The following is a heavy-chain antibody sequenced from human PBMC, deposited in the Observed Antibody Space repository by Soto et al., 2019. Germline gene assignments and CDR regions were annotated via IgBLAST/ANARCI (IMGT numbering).Heavy chain of an antibody. J-gene: IGHJ3*02. Sequence: ASAQVSCKASGYTFTSYDINWVRQATGQGLEWMGWMNPNSGNTGYAQKFQGRVTMTRNTSISTAYMELSSLRSEDTAVYYCARGLGIAVAGMENAFDIWGQGTMVTVSS. V-gene: IGHV1-8*01. CDR3: ARGLGIAVAGMENAFDI. CDR1: GYTFTSYD. CDR2: MNPNSGNT. D-gene: IGHD6-19*01.